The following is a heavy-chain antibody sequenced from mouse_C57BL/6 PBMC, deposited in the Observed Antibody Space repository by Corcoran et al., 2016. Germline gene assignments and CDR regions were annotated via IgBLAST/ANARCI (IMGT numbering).Heavy chain of an antibody. J-gene: IGHJ2*01. CDR1: GYTFTTYG. CDR3: ARPVVALDYFDY. D-gene: IGHD1-1*01. V-gene: IGHV9-3*01. CDR2: INTYSGVP. Sequence: QIQLVQSGPELKKPGETVKISCKASGYTFTTYGMSWVKQAPGKGLKWMGWINTYSGVPTYADDFKGRFAFSLETSASTAYLQINNLKNEDTATNFCARPVVALDYFDYWGTGTTLTVSS.